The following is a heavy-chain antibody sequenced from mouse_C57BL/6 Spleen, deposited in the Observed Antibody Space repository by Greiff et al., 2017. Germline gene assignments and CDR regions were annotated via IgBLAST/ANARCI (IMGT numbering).Heavy chain of an antibody. V-gene: IGHV1-64*01. CDR2: IHPNSGST. Sequence: QVQLQQPGAELVKPGASVKLSCKASGYTFTSYWMHWVKQRPGQGLEWIGMIHPNSGSTNYNEKFKSKATLTVDKSSSTAYMQLSSLTSEDSAVYYCARSTTVVERRPWFAYWGQGTLVTVSA. J-gene: IGHJ3*01. CDR1: GYTFTSYW. CDR3: ARSTTVVERRPWFAY. D-gene: IGHD1-1*01.